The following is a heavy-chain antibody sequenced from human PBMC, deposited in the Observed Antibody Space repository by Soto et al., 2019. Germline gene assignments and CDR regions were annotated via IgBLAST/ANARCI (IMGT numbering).Heavy chain of an antibody. V-gene: IGHV3-48*03. Sequence: PGGSLRLSCAASGFTFSSYEMNWVRQAPGKGLEWVSYISSSGSTIYYADSVKGRFTISRDNAKNSLHLQMNGLRAEDTAVYHCARGSDIVVVVAATPGWFDPWGQGTLVTVSS. CDR1: GFTFSSYE. CDR2: ISSSGSTI. D-gene: IGHD2-15*01. CDR3: ARGSDIVVVVAATPGWFDP. J-gene: IGHJ5*02.